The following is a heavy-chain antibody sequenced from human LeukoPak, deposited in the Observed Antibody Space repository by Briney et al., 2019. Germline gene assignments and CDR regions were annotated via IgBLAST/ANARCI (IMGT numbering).Heavy chain of an antibody. J-gene: IGHJ4*02. CDR1: GMTFGSYW. Sequence: PGGSLRLSCAASGMTFGSYWMTWGRQAPGKGLECVANIKPDGSEKHYVDSVEGRFTISRDNAKNSLFLEMNSLRAEDTAVYYCARGRMAVAGSYEYWGQGTLVTVSS. V-gene: IGHV3-7*05. D-gene: IGHD6-19*01. CDR2: IKPDGSEK. CDR3: ARGRMAVAGSYEY.